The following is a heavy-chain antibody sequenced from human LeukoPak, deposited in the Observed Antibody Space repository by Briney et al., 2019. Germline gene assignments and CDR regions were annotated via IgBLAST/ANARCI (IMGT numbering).Heavy chain of an antibody. V-gene: IGHV4-31*03. CDR3: ANYASGTYRFDP. J-gene: IGHJ5*02. CDR2: IYYNGHT. D-gene: IGHD3-10*01. Sequence: SQTLSLTCTVSGGSISNGGYYWSRIRQLPGKGLDWIGYIYYNGHTYYNPSLKSRVVISVDTSKNQFSLKLSSVTAADTAVYYCANYASGTYRFDPWGQGTLVTVSS. CDR1: GGSISNGGYY.